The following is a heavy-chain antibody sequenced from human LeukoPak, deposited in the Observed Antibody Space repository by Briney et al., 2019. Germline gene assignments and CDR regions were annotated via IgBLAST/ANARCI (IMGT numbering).Heavy chain of an antibody. CDR2: INHSGIT. CDR1: GGSFSGDY. V-gene: IGHV4-34*01. D-gene: IGHD1-26*01. CDR3: ARLGVRGSYRATYYMDV. Sequence: SETLSLTCAVYGGSFSGDYWSWIRQPPGKGLEWIGEINHSGITNYSPSLKSRVTISVDTSKNQFSLNLSSVTAADTAVYYCARLGVRGSYRATYYMDVWGKGTTVIISS. J-gene: IGHJ6*03.